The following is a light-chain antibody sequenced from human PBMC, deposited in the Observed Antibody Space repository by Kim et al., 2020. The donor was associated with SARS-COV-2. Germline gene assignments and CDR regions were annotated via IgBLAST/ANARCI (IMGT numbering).Light chain of an antibody. J-gene: IGLJ3*02. Sequence: GPSITFSCTGTSSDVGYYNYVSWYQQHPGKAPKLMIYDVSKRPSGVSNRFSGSKSGNTASLTVSGLQAEDEADYYCSSYTTSNSWVFGGGIQLTVL. V-gene: IGLV2-14*03. CDR2: DVS. CDR3: SSYTTSNSWV. CDR1: SSDVGYYNY.